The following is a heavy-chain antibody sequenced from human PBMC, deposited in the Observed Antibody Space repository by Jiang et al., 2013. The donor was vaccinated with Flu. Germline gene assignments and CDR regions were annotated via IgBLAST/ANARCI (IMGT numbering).Heavy chain of an antibody. CDR3: ARTGSGSYFSNYFDY. J-gene: IGHJ4*02. V-gene: IGHV6-1*01. CDR2: TYYRSKWYN. Sequence: WSWIRQSPSRGLEWLGRTYYRSKWYNDYAVSVKSRITINADTSKNQFSLRLNSVTPEDTAVYFCARTGSGSYFSNYFDYWGQGTLVTVSS. D-gene: IGHD3-10*01.